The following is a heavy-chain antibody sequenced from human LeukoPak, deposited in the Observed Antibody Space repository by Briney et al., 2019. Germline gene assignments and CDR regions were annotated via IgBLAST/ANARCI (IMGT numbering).Heavy chain of an antibody. CDR1: GYTFTSYD. CDR2: MNPNSGNT. Sequence: ASVKVSCKASGYTFTSYDINWVRQATGQGLAWMGWMNPNSGNTGYAQKVQGRVTMTRNTSISTAYMELSSLRSEDTAVYYCARGIAAAGTGSYFDYWGQGTLVTVSS. CDR3: ARGIAAAGTGSYFDY. D-gene: IGHD6-13*01. J-gene: IGHJ4*02. V-gene: IGHV1-8*01.